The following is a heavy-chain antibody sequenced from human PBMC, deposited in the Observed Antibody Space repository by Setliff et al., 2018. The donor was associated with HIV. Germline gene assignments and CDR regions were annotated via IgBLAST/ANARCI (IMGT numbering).Heavy chain of an antibody. D-gene: IGHD3-22*01. Sequence: ASVKVSCKASGYTFTSYAMNWVRQAPGQGLEWMGWINTNTGNPTYAQGFTGRFVFSLDTSVRTAYLQISSLKAEDTAVYYCASPDPLIGVSHYDSSGYRRNYYYYYGMDVWGQGTTGTSP. CDR1: GYTFTSYA. CDR3: ASPDPLIGVSHYDSSGYRRNYYYYYGMDV. V-gene: IGHV7-4-1*02. CDR2: INTNTGNP. J-gene: IGHJ6*02.